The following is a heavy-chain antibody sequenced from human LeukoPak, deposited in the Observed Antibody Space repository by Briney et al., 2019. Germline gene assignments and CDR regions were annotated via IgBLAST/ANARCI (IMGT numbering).Heavy chain of an antibody. J-gene: IGHJ4*02. D-gene: IGHD3-9*01. CDR3: TRDLTISGPIGI. CDR1: GYTFTGYA. CDR2: LDPDSGGT. Sequence: ASVKVSCKASGYTFTGYAMHWVRQAPGQGLEWVGRLDPDSGGTNYAQDFQGRVTITRDTSINTAYMELSRLRSDDTAKYYCTRDLTISGPIGIWGQGTLVTFSA. V-gene: IGHV1-2*06.